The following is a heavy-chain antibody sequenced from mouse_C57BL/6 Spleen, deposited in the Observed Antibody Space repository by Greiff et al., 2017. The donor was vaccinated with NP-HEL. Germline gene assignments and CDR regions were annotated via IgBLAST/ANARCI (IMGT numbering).Heavy chain of an antibody. Sequence: DVQLQESGPGLVKPSQSLSLTCSVTGYSITSGYYWNWIRQFPGNKLEWMGYISYDGSNNYNPSLKNRISITRDTSKNQFFLKLNSVTTEDTATYYCASLYYFDYWGQGTTLTVSS. V-gene: IGHV3-6*01. CDR3: ASLYYFDY. D-gene: IGHD2-3*01. J-gene: IGHJ2*01. CDR1: GYSITSGYY. CDR2: ISYDGSN.